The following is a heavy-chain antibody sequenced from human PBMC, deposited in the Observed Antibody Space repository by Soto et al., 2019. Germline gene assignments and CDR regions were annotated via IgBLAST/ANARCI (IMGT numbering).Heavy chain of an antibody. CDR3: ARDHREGLEWPLYYFDY. CDR2: VNPSGGST. Sequence: ASVKVSCKASGYTFTSYYMHWVRQAPGQGLEWMGIVNPSGGSTSYAQKFQGRVTMTRDTSTSTVYMELSSLRSEDTAVYYCARDHREGLEWPLYYFDYWGQGTLVTVSS. J-gene: IGHJ4*02. V-gene: IGHV1-46*01. D-gene: IGHD3-3*01. CDR1: GYTFTSYY.